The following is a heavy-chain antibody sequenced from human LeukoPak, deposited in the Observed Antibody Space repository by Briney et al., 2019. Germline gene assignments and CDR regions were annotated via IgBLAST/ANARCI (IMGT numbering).Heavy chain of an antibody. D-gene: IGHD6-19*01. CDR1: GGSISSYY. J-gene: IGHJ4*02. CDR3: VSAKASSGWYASRDHFDY. V-gene: IGHV4-4*07. Sequence: SETLSLTCTVSGGSISSYYWSWIRQPAGKGLEWIGRIYTSGRTNYNASLKSRVTMSVDTSKNQVSLELGSVTAADTGVYYCVSAKASSGWYASRDHFDYWGQGTLVTVSS. CDR2: IYTSGRT.